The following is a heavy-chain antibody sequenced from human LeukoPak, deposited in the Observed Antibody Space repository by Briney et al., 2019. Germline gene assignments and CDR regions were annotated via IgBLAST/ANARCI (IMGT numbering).Heavy chain of an antibody. J-gene: IGHJ5*02. CDR3: ARERVGYCSSTSCYTRGNWFDP. CDR2: INPHSGDT. D-gene: IGHD2-2*02. Sequence: SVKVSCKASGYTFTGYYMHWVRQAPGQGLEWMGWINPHSGDTNCAQKFQGRVTVTRDTSITTAYMELSGLTSDDTAVYYCARERVGYCSSTSCYTRGNWFDPWGQGTLVTVSS. V-gene: IGHV1-2*02. CDR1: GYTFTGYY.